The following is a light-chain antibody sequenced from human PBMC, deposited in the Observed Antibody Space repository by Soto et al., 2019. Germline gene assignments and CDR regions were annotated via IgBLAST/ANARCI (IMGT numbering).Light chain of an antibody. CDR1: QTVTSNY. CDR2: GAS. CDR3: KQYGNTPWT. J-gene: IGKJ1*01. Sequence: EIVLTQSPATLSLSPGDRATLSCRASQTVTSNYLAWYQQKPGHPPRLLIYGASNRATGVPDRFSGGGSGTDFTLTISRLEPEDFAVFFCKQYGNTPWTFGQGTTVEI. V-gene: IGKV3-20*01.